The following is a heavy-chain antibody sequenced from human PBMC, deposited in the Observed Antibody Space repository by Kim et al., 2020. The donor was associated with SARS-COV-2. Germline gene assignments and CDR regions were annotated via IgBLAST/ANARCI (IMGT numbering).Heavy chain of an antibody. CDR1: GASITSYY. D-gene: IGHD1-1*01. Sequence: SETLSLTCTVSGASITSYYWNWIRQAPGKGLECIGYISYTGSPNYNPSLKSRVTMSVGTSTTQFSLNLSSVTAADTAIYYCARSRGIRDAYNYLQYFFD. J-gene: IGHJ4*01. CDR3: ARSRGIRDAYNYLQYFFD. V-gene: IGHV4-59*01. CDR2: ISYTGSP.